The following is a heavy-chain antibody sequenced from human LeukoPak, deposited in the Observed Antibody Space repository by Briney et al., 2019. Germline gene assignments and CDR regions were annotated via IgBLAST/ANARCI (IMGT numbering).Heavy chain of an antibody. V-gene: IGHV3-7*01. D-gene: IGHD6-13*01. CDR3: ARDPYSSSWYLDYYYYGMDV. CDR1: GFTFSSYW. CDR2: IKQDGSEK. Sequence: GGSLRLSCAASGFTFSSYWMSWVRQAPGKGLEWVANIKQDGSEKYYVDSVKGRFTISRDNAKNSLYPQMNSLRAEDTAVYYCARDPYSSSWYLDYYYYGMDVWGQGTTVTVSS. J-gene: IGHJ6*02.